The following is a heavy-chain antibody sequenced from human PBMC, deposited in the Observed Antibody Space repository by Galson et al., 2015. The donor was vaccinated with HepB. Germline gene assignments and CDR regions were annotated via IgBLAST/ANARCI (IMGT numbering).Heavy chain of an antibody. CDR1: GGTFSSYA. Sequence: SVKVSCKASGGTFSSYAISWVRQAPGQGLEWMGGIIPIFGTANYAQKFQGRVTITADESTSTAYMELSSLRSEDTAVYYCAREGRIVVVPAAILGAFDIWGQGTMVTVSS. V-gene: IGHV1-69*13. J-gene: IGHJ3*02. CDR3: AREGRIVVVPAAILGAFDI. CDR2: IIPIFGTA. D-gene: IGHD2-2*01.